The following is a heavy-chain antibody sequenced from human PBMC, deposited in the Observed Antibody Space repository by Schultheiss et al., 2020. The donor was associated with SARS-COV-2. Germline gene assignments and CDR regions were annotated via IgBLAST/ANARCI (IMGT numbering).Heavy chain of an antibody. CDR3: AKADGGGSRMVRGVISVGGSFDY. CDR1: GFTFSSYD. Sequence: GGSLRLSCAASGFTFSSYDMHWVRQATGKGLEWVSAISGSGGSTYYADSVKGRFTISRDNSKNTLYLQMNSLRAEDTAVYYCAKADGGGSRMVRGVISVGGSFDYWGQGTLVTVSS. D-gene: IGHD3-10*01. CDR2: ISGSGGST. V-gene: IGHV3-23*01. J-gene: IGHJ4*02.